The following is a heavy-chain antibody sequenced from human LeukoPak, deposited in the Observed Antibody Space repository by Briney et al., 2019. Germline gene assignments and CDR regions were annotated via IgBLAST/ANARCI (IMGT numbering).Heavy chain of an antibody. CDR1: GFAFSSYS. CDR2: ISSSSSTI. D-gene: IGHD1-7*01. V-gene: IGHV3-48*04. CDR3: ARDLNNWNFGVFDY. J-gene: IGHJ4*02. Sequence: GGSLRLSCAASGFAFSSYSMNWVRQAPGKGLEWVSYISSSSSTIYYADSVKGRFTISRDDAKNSLFLQMDSLRAEDTAVYYCARDLNNWNFGVFDYWGQGTLVIASS.